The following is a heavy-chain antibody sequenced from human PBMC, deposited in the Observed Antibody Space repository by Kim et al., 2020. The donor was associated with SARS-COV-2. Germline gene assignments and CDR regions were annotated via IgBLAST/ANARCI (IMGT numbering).Heavy chain of an antibody. D-gene: IGHD6-13*01. V-gene: IGHV3-74*01. J-gene: IGHJ4*02. Sequence: GGSLRLSCAASGFTFSSYWMHWVRQVPGKGLVWVSRIYSDGTTTNYADSVKGRFTISRDNAKNTLYLEMNSLRAEDTAVYYCARGGNTSSRRDFECWGQG. CDR1: GFTFSSYW. CDR3: ARGGNTSSRRDFEC. CDR2: IYSDGTTT.